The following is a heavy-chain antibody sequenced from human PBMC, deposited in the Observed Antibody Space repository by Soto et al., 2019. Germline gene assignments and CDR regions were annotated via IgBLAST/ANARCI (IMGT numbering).Heavy chain of an antibody. CDR2: ISYDGSNK. D-gene: IGHD6-13*01. V-gene: IGHV3-30-3*01. J-gene: IGHJ6*02. Sequence: HPGGSLRLSCAASGFTFSSYAMHWVRQAPGKGLEWVAVISYDGSNKYYADSVKGRFTISRDNSKNTLYLQMNSLRAEDTAVYYCARGSIAAAGEYYYYYGMDVWGQGTTVTVSS. CDR3: ARGSIAAAGEYYYYYGMDV. CDR1: GFTFSSYA.